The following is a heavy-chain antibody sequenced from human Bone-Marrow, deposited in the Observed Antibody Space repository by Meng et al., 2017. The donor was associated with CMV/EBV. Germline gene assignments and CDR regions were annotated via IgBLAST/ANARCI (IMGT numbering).Heavy chain of an antibody. D-gene: IGHD1-7*01. J-gene: IGHJ4*02. CDR3: ATGGAQSELDS. Sequence: ASVKVSCKASDYMSVSYPIINWIRQAPGQGLEWVGWITTGESNIKTAATFLGRVTLSADWTTSTVYMELRGLRFDDTGTFYCATGGAQSELDSWVRGTLVTVSS. CDR1: DYMSVSYPI. V-gene: IGHV1-18*01. CDR2: ITTGESNI.